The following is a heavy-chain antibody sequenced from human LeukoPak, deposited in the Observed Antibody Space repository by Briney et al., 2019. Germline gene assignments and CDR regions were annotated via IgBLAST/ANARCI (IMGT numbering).Heavy chain of an antibody. J-gene: IGHJ4*02. CDR3: ARQAPYDSSVNDY. CDR2: IYYSGST. CDR1: GGSISSYY. V-gene: IGHV4-59*08. Sequence: SETLSLTCTVSGGSISSYYWSWIRQPPGKGLEWIGYIYYSGSTNYNPSLKSRVTISVDTSKNQFSLKLSCVTAADTAVYYCARQAPYDSSVNDYWGQGTLVTVSS. D-gene: IGHD3-22*01.